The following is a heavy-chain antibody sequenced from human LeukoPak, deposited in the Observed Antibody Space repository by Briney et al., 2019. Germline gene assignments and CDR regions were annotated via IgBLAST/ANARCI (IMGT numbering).Heavy chain of an antibody. J-gene: IGHJ4*02. CDR2: INPNSGGT. CDR3: ARGHIHSSGWYQNDY. CDR1: GYTFTGYY. Sequence: ASVKVSCKASGYTFTGYYMHWVRQAPGQGLEWMGWINPNSGGTNYAQKFQGWVTMTRDTSISTAYMELSRLRSDDTAVYYCARGHIHSSGWYQNDYWGQGTLVTVSS. V-gene: IGHV1-2*04. D-gene: IGHD6-19*01.